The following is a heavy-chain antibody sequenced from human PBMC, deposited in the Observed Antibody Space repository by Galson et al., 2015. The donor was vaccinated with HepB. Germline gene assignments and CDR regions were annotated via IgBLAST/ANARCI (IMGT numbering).Heavy chain of an antibody. CDR2: ITYTGDRK. V-gene: IGHV3-48*03. D-gene: IGHD3-9*01. J-gene: IGHJ6*02. Sequence: SLRLSCAASKFKIESYEMTWVRQAPGKGLEWIAFITYTGDRKYYADSVKGRFTISRDNAENSLFLEMTSLRVEDTATYYCARFTYDDLTGAYKYGMDVWGQGTTVSVSS. CDR3: ARFTYDDLTGAYKYGMDV. CDR1: KFKIESYE.